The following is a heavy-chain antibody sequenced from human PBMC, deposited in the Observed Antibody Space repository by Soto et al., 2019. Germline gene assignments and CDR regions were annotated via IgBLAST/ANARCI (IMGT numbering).Heavy chain of an antibody. D-gene: IGHD3-22*01. CDR1: GFTFSSYD. J-gene: IGHJ3*02. CDR3: ARASYDSSCYYDAFDI. CDR2: IGTAGDT. Sequence: GGSLRLSCAASGFTFSSYDMHWVRQATGKGLEWVSAIGTAGDTYYPGSVKGRFTISRENAKNSLYLQMNSLRAGDTAVYYCARASYDSSCYYDAFDIWGQGTMVTVSS. V-gene: IGHV3-13*01.